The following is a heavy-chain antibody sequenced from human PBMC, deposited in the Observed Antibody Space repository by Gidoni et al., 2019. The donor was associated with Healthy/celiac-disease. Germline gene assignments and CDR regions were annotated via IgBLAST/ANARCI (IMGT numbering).Heavy chain of an antibody. CDR3: ARDGNGGYVGNFDY. V-gene: IGHV1-46*01. D-gene: IGHD5-12*01. J-gene: IGHJ4*02. CDR1: GDTVTSYY. CDR2: INPSGGSP. Sequence: QVQQVQCGAEAKKTGASVTVACKAHGDTVTSYYMHWVRQAPGQGLEWMGIINPSGGSPSYAQKFQGRVTMTRDTSTSTVYMELSSLRSEDTAVYYCARDGNGGYVGNFDYWGQGTLVTVSS.